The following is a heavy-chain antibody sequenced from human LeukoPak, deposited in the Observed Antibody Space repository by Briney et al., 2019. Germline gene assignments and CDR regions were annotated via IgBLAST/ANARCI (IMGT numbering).Heavy chain of an antibody. CDR2: IYKIGTT. D-gene: IGHD2-15*01. J-gene: IGHJ4*02. V-gene: IGHV4-59*02. Sequence: SETLSLTCTVFGDSVTGYYLNWVRQPSGKGLEWIGHIYKIGTTNYNPSLKSRLTISADTSKNQFSLKLGSVTAADTAVYYCVIGVGWQRDYWGQGALVTVSS. CDR1: GDSVTGYY. CDR3: VIGVGWQRDY.